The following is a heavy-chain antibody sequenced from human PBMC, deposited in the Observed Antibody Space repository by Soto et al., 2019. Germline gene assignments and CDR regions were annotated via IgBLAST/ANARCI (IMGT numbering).Heavy chain of an antibody. V-gene: IGHV3-53*01. J-gene: IGHJ6*02. Sequence: GGSLRLSCAGSGFTVSSNYMSWVRQAPGKGLEWVSLIYSADNTYYADSVKGRFTISRDNSKNTLYLRMNSLRGEDTAVYYCASALMVRGLIRGYYSYGMDVWGQGTTVTVSS. CDR1: GFTVSSNY. D-gene: IGHD3-10*01. CDR3: ASALMVRGLIRGYYSYGMDV. CDR2: IYSADNT.